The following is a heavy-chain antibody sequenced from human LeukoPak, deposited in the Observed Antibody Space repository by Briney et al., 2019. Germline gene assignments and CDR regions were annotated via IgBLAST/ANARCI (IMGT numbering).Heavy chain of an antibody. D-gene: IGHD3-9*01. CDR1: GFPLSSYA. Sequence: PGGSLRLSCAASGFPLSSYAMSWVRQASGKGLEWVSATSSSDPGTYYADSVRGRFTISRDNAKNSLYLQMNSLRAEDTAVYYCAKGLRYFDWFQGDPWGQGTLVTVSS. CDR2: TSSSDPGT. CDR3: AKGLRYFDWFQGDP. J-gene: IGHJ5*02. V-gene: IGHV3-23*01.